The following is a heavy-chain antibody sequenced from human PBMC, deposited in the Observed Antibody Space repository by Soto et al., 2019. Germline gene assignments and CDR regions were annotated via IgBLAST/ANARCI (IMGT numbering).Heavy chain of an antibody. D-gene: IGHD3-9*01. CDR2: IYYSGST. Sequence: SETLSLTCTVSGGSISSYYWSWIRQPPGKGLEWIGYIYYSGSTNYNPSLKSRVTISVDTSKNQFSLKLSSVTAADTAMFYCARLRPLGVGDWFVSGWFDPWGQGTLVTVSS. CDR1: GGSISSYY. J-gene: IGHJ5*02. V-gene: IGHV4-59*08. CDR3: ARLRPLGVGDWFVSGWFDP.